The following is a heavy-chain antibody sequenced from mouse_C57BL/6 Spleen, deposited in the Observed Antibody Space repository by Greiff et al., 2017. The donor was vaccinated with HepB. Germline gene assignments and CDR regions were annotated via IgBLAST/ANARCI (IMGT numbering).Heavy chain of an antibody. CDR1: GFNIKDDY. Sequence: EVKLMESGAELVRPGASVKLSCTASGFNIKDDYMHWVKQRPEQGLEWIGWIDPENGDTEYASKFQGKATITADTSSNTAYLQLSSLTSEDTAVYYCTTKTTSFDYWGQGTTLTVSS. V-gene: IGHV14-4*01. D-gene: IGHD1-1*01. CDR3: TTKTTSFDY. CDR2: IDPENGDT. J-gene: IGHJ2*01.